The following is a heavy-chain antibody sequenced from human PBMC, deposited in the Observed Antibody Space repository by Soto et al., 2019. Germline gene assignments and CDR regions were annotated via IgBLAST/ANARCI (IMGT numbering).Heavy chain of an antibody. V-gene: IGHV1-58*02. CDR2: IVVGSGNT. CDR1: GFTFTSSA. CDR3: AADRGPRADDYGDDAHYYYYGMDV. D-gene: IGHD4-17*01. J-gene: IGHJ6*02. Sequence: SVKVSCKASGFTFTSSAIQWVRQARGQSLEWIGWIVVGSGNTNYAQKFQERVTITRDMSTSTAYMELSSLRSEDTAVYYCAADRGPRADDYGDDAHYYYYGMDVWGQGTTVTVSS.